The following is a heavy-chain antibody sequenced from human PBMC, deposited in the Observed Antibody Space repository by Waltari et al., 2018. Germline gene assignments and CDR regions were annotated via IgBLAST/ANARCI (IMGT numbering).Heavy chain of an antibody. CDR2: ISYDGSNK. CDR1: GFTFSSYA. CDR3: ARENGSGWYWREYYGMDV. J-gene: IGHJ6*02. V-gene: IGHV3-30-3*01. Sequence: QVQLVESGGGVVQPGRSLRLSCAASGFTFSSYAMHWVRQAPGKGLEWVAVISYDGSNKYYADSVKGRFTISRDNAKNSLYLQMNSLRAEDTAVYYCARENGSGWYWREYYGMDVWGQGTTVTVSS. D-gene: IGHD6-19*01.